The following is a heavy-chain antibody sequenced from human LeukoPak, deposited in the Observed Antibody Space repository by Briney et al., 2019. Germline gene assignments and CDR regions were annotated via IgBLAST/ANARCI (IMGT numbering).Heavy chain of an antibody. D-gene: IGHD3-16*01. Sequence: PGGSLRLSCAASGFTFSSYWMTWVRQAPGKGLEWVANIQQDGGEKSYVNSVKGRFTISRDNAKNSLYLQMNSLRAEDTAVYYCARVRGSKSFDYWGQGTLVTVSS. CDR1: GFTFSSYW. V-gene: IGHV3-7*01. J-gene: IGHJ4*02. CDR3: ARVRGSKSFDY. CDR2: IQQDGGEK.